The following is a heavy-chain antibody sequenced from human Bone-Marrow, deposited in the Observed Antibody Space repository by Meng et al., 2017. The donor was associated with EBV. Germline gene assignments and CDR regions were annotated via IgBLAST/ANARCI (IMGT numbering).Heavy chain of an antibody. Sequence: QVHQRDAGLGLVKPTGTLTLTVAGSWCCISSSNWWRWVRQPPGKGLEWIGEIYHSGSTNYNPSLKSRVTISVDKSKNQFSLKLSSVTAADTAVYYCLLQVQDDDYWGQGTLVTVSS. V-gene: IGHV4-4*02. J-gene: IGHJ4*02. CDR2: IYHSGST. D-gene: IGHD1-1*01. CDR1: WCCISSSNW. CDR3: LLQVQDDDY.